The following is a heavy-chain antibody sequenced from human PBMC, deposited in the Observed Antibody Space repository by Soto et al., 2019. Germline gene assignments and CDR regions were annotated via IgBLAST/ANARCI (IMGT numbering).Heavy chain of an antibody. Sequence: ETLSLTCTVSGGSISSYYWSWIRQPPGKGLEWIGYIYPTGSTIYNPSLKSRVTISLDTSKNQFSLKLSSVTATDTAVYYCAGDYSSGSYRFDFWGQGTLVTVSS. V-gene: IGHV4-59*01. CDR3: AGDYSSGSYRFDF. J-gene: IGHJ4*02. CDR2: IYPTGST. CDR1: GGSISSYY. D-gene: IGHD3-10*01.